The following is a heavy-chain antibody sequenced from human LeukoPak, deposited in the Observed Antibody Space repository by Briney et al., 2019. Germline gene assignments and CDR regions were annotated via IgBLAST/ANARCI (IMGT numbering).Heavy chain of an antibody. CDR3: ARSRSAGY. CDR2: IKRDGSEK. Sequence: GGSLRLSCVASGFTFSTYAIHWVRQAPGKGLEWVANIKRDGSEKYYVDSVKGRFTISRDNAKNSLYLQMDSLRAEDTAVYYCARSRSAGYWGQGTLVTVSS. CDR1: GFTFSTYA. J-gene: IGHJ4*02. V-gene: IGHV3-7*01.